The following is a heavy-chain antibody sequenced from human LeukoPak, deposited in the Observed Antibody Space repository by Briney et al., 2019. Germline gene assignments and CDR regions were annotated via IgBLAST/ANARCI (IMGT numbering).Heavy chain of an antibody. J-gene: IGHJ4*02. CDR3: ARAYKGRSGTYYFDY. CDR1: GFTFSDYY. V-gene: IGHV3-11*01. D-gene: IGHD1-1*01. CDR2: ISNSGSTI. Sequence: PGGSLRLSCAASGFTFSDYYMSWIRQAPGRGLEWVSYISNSGSTIYYADSVKGRFTISRDNAKNSLYLQMNSLRAEDTAVYYCARAYKGRSGTYYFDYWGQGTLVTVSS.